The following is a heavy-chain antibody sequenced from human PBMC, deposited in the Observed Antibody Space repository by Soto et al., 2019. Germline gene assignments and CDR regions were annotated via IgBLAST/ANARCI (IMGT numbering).Heavy chain of an antibody. D-gene: IGHD6-13*01. Sequence: GASVKVSCKASGYTFTSYDINWVRQATGQGLERMGWMNPNSGNTGYAQKFQGRVTMTRNTSISTAYMELSSLRSSDPAVFYFSTGLFRAWYVDLFASWGQGTLVTVSS. V-gene: IGHV1-8*01. J-gene: IGHJ5*01. CDR1: GYTFTSYD. CDR3: STGLFRAWYVDLFAS. CDR2: MNPNSGNT.